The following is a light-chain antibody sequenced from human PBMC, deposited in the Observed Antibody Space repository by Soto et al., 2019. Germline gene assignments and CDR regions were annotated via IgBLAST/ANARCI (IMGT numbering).Light chain of an antibody. CDR2: DAY. CDR1: QSFRGL. V-gene: IGKV3-11*01. J-gene: IGKJ5*01. Sequence: EVWLTQSPVTLALSPWERATLSCMASQSFRGLLAWYQQKPGQAPRLLIYDAYNRATGIPPRFSGSGSGTDFTLTISSLEPEDSAVYYCQQRHMWPITFGQGTRLEI. CDR3: QQRHMWPIT.